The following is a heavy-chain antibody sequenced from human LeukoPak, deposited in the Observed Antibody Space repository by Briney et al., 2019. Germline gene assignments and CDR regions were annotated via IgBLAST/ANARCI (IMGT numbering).Heavy chain of an antibody. CDR2: IKQDGSEK. J-gene: IGHJ4*02. D-gene: IGHD1-26*01. CDR1: GFTFSSYW. CDR3: ARGYWQLGY. Sequence: GGSLRLSCAVSGFTFSSYWMSWVRQAPGKGLEWVANIKQDGSEKYYVDSVKGRFTISRDNAKNSLYLQMNSPRAEDTAVYYCARGYWQLGYWGQGTLVAVSS. V-gene: IGHV3-7*01.